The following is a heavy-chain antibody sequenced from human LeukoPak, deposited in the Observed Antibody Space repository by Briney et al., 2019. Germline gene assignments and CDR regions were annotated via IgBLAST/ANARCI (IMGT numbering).Heavy chain of an antibody. CDR3: ARETPLRYFDP. CDR2: IYHTGAT. CDR1: GASITSGGYS. V-gene: IGHV4-30-2*01. J-gene: IGHJ4*02. Sequence: RSSETLSLTCAVSGASITSGGYSWNWIRQPPGKGLEWIGFIYHTGATHYNPSLESRVTISLDGSKNQFSLNLSSATAADTAVYYCARETPLRYFDPWGQGTLATVSS. D-gene: IGHD3-9*01.